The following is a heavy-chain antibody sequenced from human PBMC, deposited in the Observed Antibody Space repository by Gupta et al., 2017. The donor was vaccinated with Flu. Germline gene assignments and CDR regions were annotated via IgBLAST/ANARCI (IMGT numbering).Heavy chain of an antibody. Sequence: QAPGKGLEWVAFIWHDGSNADYADSVKGRFTISRDNFKNTLYLQINSLRAEDTAVYYCARDVREGFCVGGSCFSGLDYWGQGALVTVSS. V-gene: IGHV3-33*01. J-gene: IGHJ4*02. CDR3: ARDVREGFCVGGSCFSGLDY. D-gene: IGHD2-15*01. CDR2: IWHDGSNA.